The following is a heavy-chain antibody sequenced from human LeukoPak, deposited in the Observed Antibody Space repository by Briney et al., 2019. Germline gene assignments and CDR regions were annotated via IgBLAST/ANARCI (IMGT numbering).Heavy chain of an antibody. J-gene: IGHJ4*02. CDR3: AINPLFDY. Sequence: ASVKVSCKASGGTFSSYAISWVRQAPGQGLEWMGWMNPNSGNTGYAQKFQGRVTMTRNTSISTAYMELSSLRSEDTAVYYCAINPLFDYWGQGTLVTVSS. V-gene: IGHV1-8*02. CDR2: MNPNSGNT. CDR1: GGTFSSYA.